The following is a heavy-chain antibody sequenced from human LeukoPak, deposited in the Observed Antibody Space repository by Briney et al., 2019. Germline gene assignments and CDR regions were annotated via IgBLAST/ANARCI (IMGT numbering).Heavy chain of an antibody. CDR2: IYPGDSDT. Sequence: GESLKISCKGSGYSFPNYWIAWVRQMPGKGLEWMGIIYPGDSDTRYSPSFQGQVTISADKSISTAYLQWSSLKASDTAMYYCARHLVGARAGSWFDPWGQGTLVTVSS. CDR3: ARHLVGARAGSWFDP. J-gene: IGHJ5*02. V-gene: IGHV5-51*01. CDR1: GYSFPNYW. D-gene: IGHD1-26*01.